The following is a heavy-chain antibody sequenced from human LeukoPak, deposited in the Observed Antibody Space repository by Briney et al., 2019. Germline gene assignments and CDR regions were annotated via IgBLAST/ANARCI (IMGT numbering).Heavy chain of an antibody. CDR1: GGSISSSNW. CDR3: ARDDCSSISCYHNRFDP. V-gene: IGHV4-4*02. J-gene: IGHJ5*02. Sequence: SETLSLTCAVSGGSISSSNWWSWVRQPPGKGLEWIGEIYHSGSTNYNPSLKSRVTISVDKSKNQFSLKLSSVTAADTAVYYCARDDCSSISCYHNRFDPWGQGTLVTVSS. D-gene: IGHD2-2*01. CDR2: IYHSGST.